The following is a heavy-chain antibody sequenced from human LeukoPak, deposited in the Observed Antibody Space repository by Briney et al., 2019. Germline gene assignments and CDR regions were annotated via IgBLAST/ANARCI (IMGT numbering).Heavy chain of an antibody. Sequence: GGSLRLSCAASGFTFSSDWMSWVRQAPGKGLEWVANIKQDRSEKYYVDSVKGRFTISRDNAKNSLYLQMNSLRAEDTAVYYCARSSGYYYGGSGYWGQGTLVTVSS. J-gene: IGHJ4*02. CDR3: ARSSGYYYGGSGY. D-gene: IGHD3-22*01. CDR1: GFTFSSDW. V-gene: IGHV3-7*01. CDR2: IKQDRSEK.